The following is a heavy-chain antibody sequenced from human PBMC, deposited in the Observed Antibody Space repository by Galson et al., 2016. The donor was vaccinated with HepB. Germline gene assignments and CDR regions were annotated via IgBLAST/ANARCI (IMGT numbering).Heavy chain of an antibody. D-gene: IGHD3-9*01. Sequence: ETLSPTCAVYGSSFSGYYWRCIRQPPGKGLELIGKINNSGSTNYNPSLKSRVTISVDTSKNQFSLKLSSVTAADTAVYYCARKSKPFESTGYFHYWGRGTLVTISS. CDR3: ARKSKPFESTGYFHY. J-gene: IGHJ4*02. CDR1: GSSFSGYY. V-gene: IGHV4-34*01. CDR2: INNSGST.